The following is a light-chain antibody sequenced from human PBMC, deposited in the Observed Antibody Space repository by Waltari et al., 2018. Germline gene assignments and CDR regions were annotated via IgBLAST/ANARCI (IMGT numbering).Light chain of an antibody. CDR2: EVS. J-gene: IGLJ2*01. CDR1: SSDVGNYNL. Sequence: QSALTQPASVSGSPGQSITVSCTETSSDVGNYNLVSWYQQHPGTAPKLMIYEVSKRPSAVSNRLSGYKSGNTASLTISGLQAEDEADYYCCSYAGIVVFGGGTKLTVL. CDR3: CSYAGIVV. V-gene: IGLV2-23*02.